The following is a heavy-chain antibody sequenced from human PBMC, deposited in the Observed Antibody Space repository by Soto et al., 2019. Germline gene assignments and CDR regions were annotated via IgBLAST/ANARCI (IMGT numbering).Heavy chain of an antibody. CDR1: GFTFSSDW. Sequence: PGGSLRLSCAASGFTFSSDWMHWVRQSPGKGLVWVSQIDSDGRSTTYADTVKGRFTVSRDNAKNKLFLQMNSLRAEDTAVYYCVRDYDSSGFYSGHWGQGTLVTVSS. D-gene: IGHD3-22*01. CDR3: VRDYDSSGFYSGH. CDR2: IDSDGRST. J-gene: IGHJ4*02. V-gene: IGHV3-74*03.